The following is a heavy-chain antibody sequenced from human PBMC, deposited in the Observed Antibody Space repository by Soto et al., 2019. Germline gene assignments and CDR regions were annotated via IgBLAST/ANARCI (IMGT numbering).Heavy chain of an antibody. CDR1: GYGFSEMS. CDR3: GIPGATGNLDY. J-gene: IGHJ4*02. CDR2: FDGEDGQT. V-gene: IGHV1-24*01. D-gene: IGHD3-10*01. Sequence: ASVKVSCKVSGYGFSEMSMHWVLQTPEKGLEWMGSFDGEDGQTMYAQKFQGRVTMTEDTSADTAYMELSSLRSDDTAVYYCGIPGATGNLDYWGQGSRVTVSS.